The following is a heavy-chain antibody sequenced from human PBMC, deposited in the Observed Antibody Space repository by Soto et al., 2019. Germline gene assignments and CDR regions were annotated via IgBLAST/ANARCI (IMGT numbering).Heavy chain of an antibody. Sequence: PGGSLRLSCAASGFAFSSYAMSWVRQAPGKGLEWVSSISGSTSGKYYADAVKGRFTISRDNSKNTLYLQMNSLRAEDTAVYYCAKDDIAVAGPLDYWGQGTLVTVSS. D-gene: IGHD6-19*01. J-gene: IGHJ4*02. CDR2: ISGSTSGK. CDR3: AKDDIAVAGPLDY. CDR1: GFAFSSYA. V-gene: IGHV3-23*01.